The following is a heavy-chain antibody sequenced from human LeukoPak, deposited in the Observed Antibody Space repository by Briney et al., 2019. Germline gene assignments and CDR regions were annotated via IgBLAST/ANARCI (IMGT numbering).Heavy chain of an antibody. Sequence: PGGSLRLSCAASGFTFSSYAMHWVRQAPGKGLEWVAVISYDGSNKYYADSVKGRFTISRGNSKNTLYLQMNSLRAEDTAVYYCARDLGYSYGYLDYWGQGTLVTVSS. V-gene: IGHV3-30*04. CDR1: GFTFSSYA. CDR2: ISYDGSNK. D-gene: IGHD5-18*01. CDR3: ARDLGYSYGYLDY. J-gene: IGHJ4*02.